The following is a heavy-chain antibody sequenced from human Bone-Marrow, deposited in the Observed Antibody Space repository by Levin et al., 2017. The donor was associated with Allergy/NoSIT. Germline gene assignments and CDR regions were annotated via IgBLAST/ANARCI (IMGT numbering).Heavy chain of an antibody. CDR2: IYYSGST. CDR1: GGSISSYY. J-gene: IGHJ6*02. V-gene: IGHV4-59*01. Sequence: PSETLSLTCTVSGGSISSYYWSWIRQPPGKGLEWIGYIYYSGSTNYNPSLKSRVTISVDTSKNQFSLKLSSVTAADTAVYYCARDRKPEYCSSTSCYVAYDYDGMDVWGQGTTVTVSS. CDR3: ARDRKPEYCSSTSCYVAYDYDGMDV. D-gene: IGHD2-2*01.